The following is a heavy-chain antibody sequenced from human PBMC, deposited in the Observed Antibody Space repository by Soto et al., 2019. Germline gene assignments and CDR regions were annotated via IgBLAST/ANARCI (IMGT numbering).Heavy chain of an antibody. J-gene: IGHJ4*02. CDR3: ERDRDCAFDY. D-gene: IGHD2-21*02. Sequence: EVQLVESGGGLVQPGGSLRLSCVASGFTFSSYSMVWVRQAPGKGLEWVSYIFVSSTTIYYADSVKGRFTVSRDNAQNSLFLLMNILRAEDTAVYYCERDRDCAFDYWGRGTLVTVSS. V-gene: IGHV3-48*04. CDR1: GFTFSSYS. CDR2: IFVSSTTI.